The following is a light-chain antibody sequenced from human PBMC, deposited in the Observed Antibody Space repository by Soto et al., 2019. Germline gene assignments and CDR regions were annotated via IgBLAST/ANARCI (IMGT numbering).Light chain of an antibody. V-gene: IGLV1-40*01. Sequence: QSVLTQPPSVSGAPGQRVTIPCTGSSSNIGAGYDVHWYQQLPGTVPKLLIYGNSNRPSGVPDRFSGSKSGTSASLAITGLQAEAEADHYCQSYDSSLRYVFGTGTKLTVL. CDR2: GNS. J-gene: IGLJ1*01. CDR1: SSNIGAGYD. CDR3: QSYDSSLRYV.